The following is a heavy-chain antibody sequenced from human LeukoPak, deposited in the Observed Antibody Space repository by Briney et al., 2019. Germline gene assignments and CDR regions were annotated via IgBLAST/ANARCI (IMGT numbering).Heavy chain of an antibody. Sequence: PGGSLRLTCASSGFTFSSYWIGWVRQAPGKGLVWVSRINTESTSTSYADSVKGRFTISRDNAKNTLYLQMDSLRPEDTAVYYCARDYDRYYMDVWGKGTTVTVSS. J-gene: IGHJ6*03. V-gene: IGHV3-74*01. CDR2: INTESTST. CDR3: ARDYDRYYMDV. D-gene: IGHD3-3*01. CDR1: GFTFSSYW.